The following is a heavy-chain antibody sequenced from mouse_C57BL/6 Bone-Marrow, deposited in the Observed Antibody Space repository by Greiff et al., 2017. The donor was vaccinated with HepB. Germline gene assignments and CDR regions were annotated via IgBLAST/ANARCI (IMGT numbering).Heavy chain of an antibody. CDR2: ISYDGSN. J-gene: IGHJ1*03. CDR3: ARAGYYGSTWYFDV. V-gene: IGHV3-6*01. D-gene: IGHD1-1*01. CDR1: GYSITSGYY. Sequence: ESGPGLVKPSQSLSLTCSVTGYSITSGYYWNWIRQFPGNKLEWMGYISYDGSNNYNPSLKNRISITRDTSKNQFFLKLNSVTTEDTATYYCARAGYYGSTWYFDVWGTGTTVTVSS.